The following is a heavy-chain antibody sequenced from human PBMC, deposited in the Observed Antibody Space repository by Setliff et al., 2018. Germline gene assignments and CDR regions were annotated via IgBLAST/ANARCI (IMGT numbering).Heavy chain of an antibody. Sequence: SETLSLTCAASGGTFSYYYWTWIRQPPGKGLEWIGEINHSGSTSYNPSLESRVTISIDTSKNQFSLNLSSVTAADTAVYYCARDAGGSVGNYYFDYWGQGTLVTVSS. V-gene: IGHV4-34*01. CDR3: ARDAGGSVGNYYFDY. CDR2: INHSGST. CDR1: GGTFSYYY. D-gene: IGHD2-15*01. J-gene: IGHJ4*02.